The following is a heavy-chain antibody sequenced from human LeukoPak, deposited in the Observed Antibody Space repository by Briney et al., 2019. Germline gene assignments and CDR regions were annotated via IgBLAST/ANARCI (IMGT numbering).Heavy chain of an antibody. J-gene: IGHJ4*02. V-gene: IGHV3-43*01. CDR3: AKGGAYGSYVY. CDR1: GFTFDDYT. CDR2: ISWDGGST. D-gene: IGHD3-10*01. Sequence: GGSLRLSCAASGFTFDDYTMHWVRQAPGKGLAWVSLISWDGGSTYYADSVKGRFTISRDNSKNSLYLQMNSLRTEDTALYYCAKGGAYGSYVYWGQGTLVTVSS.